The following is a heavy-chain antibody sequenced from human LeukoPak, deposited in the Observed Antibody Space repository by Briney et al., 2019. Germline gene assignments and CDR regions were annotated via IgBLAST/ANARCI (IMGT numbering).Heavy chain of an antibody. CDR2: INPNSGGT. J-gene: IGHJ6*03. V-gene: IGHV1-2*02. Sequence: GASVKVSCEASGYTFTGYYMHWVRQAPGQGLEWMGWINPNSGGTNYAQKFQGRVTMTRDTSISTAYMELSRLRSDDTAVYYCARVTGQVPAAIFIDYYYMDVWGKGTTVTVSS. CDR1: GYTFTGYY. D-gene: IGHD2-2*01. CDR3: ARVTGQVPAAIFIDYYYMDV.